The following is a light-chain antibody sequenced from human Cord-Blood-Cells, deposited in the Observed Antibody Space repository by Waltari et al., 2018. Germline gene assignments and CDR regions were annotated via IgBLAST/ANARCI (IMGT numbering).Light chain of an antibody. CDR2: DVS. CDR1: RSDVGGLKY. CDR3: SSYTSSSTYWV. J-gene: IGLJ3*02. Sequence: QSALTQPASVSGSPGPSITTSCTGTRSDVGGLKYVPWYQQHPGKAPKLMIYDVSNRPSGVSNRFSGSKSGNTASLTISGLQAEDEADYYCSSYTSSSTYWVFGGGTKLTVL. V-gene: IGLV2-14*01.